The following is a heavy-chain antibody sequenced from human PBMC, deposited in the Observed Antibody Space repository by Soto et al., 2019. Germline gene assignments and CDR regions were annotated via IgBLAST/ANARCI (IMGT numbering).Heavy chain of an antibody. D-gene: IGHD2-2*01. CDR3: GRQPGHCGSTTCFGYYSVDV. V-gene: IGHV4-59*08. J-gene: IGHJ6*02. CDR2: IYYSGST. CDR1: GGSISSYY. Sequence: SGTLSLTCTVSGGSISSYYWSWIRQPPGKRLEWIGYIYYSGSTNYNPSLKSRVTISVDASKNQFSLRLSSVTAADTAVYYCGRQPGHCGSTTCFGYYSVDVWGQGTTVTVSS.